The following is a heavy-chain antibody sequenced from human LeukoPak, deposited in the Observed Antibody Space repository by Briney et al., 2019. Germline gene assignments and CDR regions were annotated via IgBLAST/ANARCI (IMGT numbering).Heavy chain of an antibody. CDR3: ARKSGSYSALDI. CDR1: GGSISSYY. D-gene: IGHD1-26*01. CDR2: IYSSGST. J-gene: IGHJ3*02. Sequence: SETLSLTCTVSGGSISSYYWSWVRQSAGKGLEWIGRIYSSGSTNYNPSLKSRVTVSVDTSKNQFSLKLSSVTAADTAVYYCARKSGSYSALDIWGQGTMVTVSS. V-gene: IGHV4-4*07.